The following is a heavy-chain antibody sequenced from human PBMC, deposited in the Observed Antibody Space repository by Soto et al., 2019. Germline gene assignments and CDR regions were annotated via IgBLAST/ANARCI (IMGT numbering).Heavy chain of an antibody. Sequence: ESLKISCKGSGYSFTRYWIGWVRQMPGKGLEWMGIIYPGDSDTRYSPSFQGQVTISADKSISTAYLQWSSLKVSDTAIYYCARREVYTSDWYLSIRGQGILVTAPQ. CDR3: ARREVYTSDWYLSI. D-gene: IGHD6-19*01. V-gene: IGHV5-51*01. CDR2: IYPGDSDT. CDR1: GYSFTRYW. J-gene: IGHJ4*02.